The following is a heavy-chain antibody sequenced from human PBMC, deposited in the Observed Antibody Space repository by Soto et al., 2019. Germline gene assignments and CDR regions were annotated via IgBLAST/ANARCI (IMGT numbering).Heavy chain of an antibody. Sequence: GGSLRLSCAVSGFTFSNYGMHWVRQAPGKGLEWVAVISYDGSNKYYADSVKGRFTISRDNSKNTLYLQMNSLIAEDTAVYYCAKDPSIAATISPTRYYYYYMDVWGKGTTVTVSS. J-gene: IGHJ6*03. D-gene: IGHD5-12*01. CDR2: ISYDGSNK. CDR3: AKDPSIAATISPTRYYYYYMDV. CDR1: GFTFSNYG. V-gene: IGHV3-30*18.